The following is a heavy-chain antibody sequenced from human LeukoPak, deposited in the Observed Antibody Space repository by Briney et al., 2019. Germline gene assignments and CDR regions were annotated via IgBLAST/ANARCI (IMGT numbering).Heavy chain of an antibody. CDR3: AKADYYYYLDV. V-gene: IGHV3-23*01. CDR2: ISGSGDST. CDR1: GLTFSIYA. J-gene: IGHJ6*03. Sequence: GGSLRLSCAASGLTFSIYAMTCVRQAPGEGLEWDSAISGSGDSTYYADSVKGRFTISRDNSMNTLYLQMNSLRAEDTAVYYCAKADYYYYLDVWGKGTTVTVSS.